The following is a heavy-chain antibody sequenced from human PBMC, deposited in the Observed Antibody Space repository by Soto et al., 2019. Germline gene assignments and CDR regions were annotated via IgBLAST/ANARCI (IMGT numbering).Heavy chain of an antibody. Sequence: SVKVSCKASGGTFSSYTISWVRQAPGQGLEWMGRIIPILGIANYAQKFQGRVTITADKSTSTAYMELSSLRSEDTAVYYCARVLYCSGGSCPYGMDVWGQGTTVTVSS. J-gene: IGHJ6*02. CDR2: IIPILGIA. D-gene: IGHD2-15*01. CDR1: GGTFSSYT. CDR3: ARVLYCSGGSCPYGMDV. V-gene: IGHV1-69*02.